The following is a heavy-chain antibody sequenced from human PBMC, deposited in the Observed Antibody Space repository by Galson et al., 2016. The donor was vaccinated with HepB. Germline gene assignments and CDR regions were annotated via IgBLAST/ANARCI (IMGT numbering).Heavy chain of an antibody. Sequence: SLRLSCAASGFSFSSSAMHWVRQAPGKGLEWVAVISYHGSNKYYVDSVKGRFTISRDNSKNTLYLQMNSLRVEDTAMYYCARDGFDSGSGSYGAATYWGQGTPVTVSS. V-gene: IGHV3-30*04. J-gene: IGHJ4*02. D-gene: IGHD3-10*01. CDR3: ARDGFDSGSGSYGAATY. CDR2: ISYHGSNK. CDR1: GFSFSSSA.